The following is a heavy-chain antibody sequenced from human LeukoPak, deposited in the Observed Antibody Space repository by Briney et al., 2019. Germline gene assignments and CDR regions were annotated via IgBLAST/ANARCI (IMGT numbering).Heavy chain of an antibody. CDR3: AKDLHIVVVIATRDFDY. D-gene: IGHD2-21*01. J-gene: IGHJ4*02. Sequence: PGGSLRLSCAASGFTFSSYAMSWVRQAPGKGLEWVSAISGSGGSTYYADCVKGRFTISRDNSKNTLYLQVNSLRAEDTAVYYCAKDLHIVVVIATRDFDYWGQGTLVTVSS. V-gene: IGHV3-23*01. CDR1: GFTFSSYA. CDR2: ISGSGGST.